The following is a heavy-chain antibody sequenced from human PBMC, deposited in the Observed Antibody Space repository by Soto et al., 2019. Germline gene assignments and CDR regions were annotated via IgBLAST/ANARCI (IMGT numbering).Heavy chain of an antibody. V-gene: IGHV4-61*01. Sequence: QVQLQESGPGLVKPSETLSLTCTVSGGSVSSGSYYWSWIRQPPGKGLEWIGYTYYSGSTNYSPSLKSRVTISVDMSKHQSSLKLSPVNAADTAVYSCAREPQQLIFGVVRTRGNFYNWGQGTLLTDYS. CDR2: TYYSGST. J-gene: IGHJ4*02. CDR3: AREPQQLIFGVVRTRGNFYN. CDR1: GGSVSSGSYY. D-gene: IGHD3-3*01.